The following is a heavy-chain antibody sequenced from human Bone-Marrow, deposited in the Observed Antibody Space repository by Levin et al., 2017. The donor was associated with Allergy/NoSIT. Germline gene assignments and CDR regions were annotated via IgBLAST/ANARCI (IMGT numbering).Heavy chain of an antibody. Sequence: SETLSLTCAVSGGSISSGGYLWNWIRQPPGKGLEWIGYTYHSGTTNYNPSLKSRVTMSVDRSKNQFSLQLTSVTAADTALYFCARALAHGAGFDSWGQGTLVTVSS. CDR2: TYHSGTT. CDR1: GGSISSGGYL. D-gene: IGHD3-10*01. J-gene: IGHJ4*02. CDR3: ARALAHGAGFDS. V-gene: IGHV4-30-2*01.